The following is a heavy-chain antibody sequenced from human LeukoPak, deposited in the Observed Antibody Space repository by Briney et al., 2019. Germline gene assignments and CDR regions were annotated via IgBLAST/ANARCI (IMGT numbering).Heavy chain of an antibody. Sequence: GGSLRLSCAASGFTFSSYSMNWVRQAPGKGLEWVSSISSSSSYIYYADAVKGRFTISRDNAKNSLYLQMNSLRAGDTAVYYCARDPGYDSSGYYSYYFDYWGQGTLVTVSS. CDR2: ISSSSSYI. CDR3: ARDPGYDSSGYYSYYFDY. V-gene: IGHV3-21*01. J-gene: IGHJ4*02. CDR1: GFTFSSYS. D-gene: IGHD3-22*01.